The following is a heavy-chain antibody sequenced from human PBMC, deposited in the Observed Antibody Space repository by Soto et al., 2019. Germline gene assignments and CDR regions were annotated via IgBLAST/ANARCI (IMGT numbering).Heavy chain of an antibody. Sequence: PSETLSLTCTVSGGSISSYYWSWIRQPPGKGLEWIGYIYYSGSTNYNPSLKSRVTISVDTSKNQFSLKLSSVTAADTAVYYCARGKRHYYGSGSYYNAYYYYGMDVWGQGTTVTVSS. D-gene: IGHD3-10*01. CDR2: IYYSGST. V-gene: IGHV4-59*01. J-gene: IGHJ6*02. CDR1: GGSISSYY. CDR3: ARGKRHYYGSGSYYNAYYYYGMDV.